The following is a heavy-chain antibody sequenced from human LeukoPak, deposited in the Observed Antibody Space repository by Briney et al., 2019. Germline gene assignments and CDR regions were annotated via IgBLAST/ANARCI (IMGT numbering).Heavy chain of an antibody. J-gene: IGHJ4*02. CDR2: ISGSAGST. CDR1: GLTFSSYA. CDR3: AKVDSSGYYPYYFDY. D-gene: IGHD3-22*01. Sequence: GGSLRLSCAASGLTFSSYAMSWVRQAPGKGLEWVSAISGSAGSTFYADSVKGRFTISRDNSENTLYLQMNSLRAEDTAVYYCAKVDSSGYYPYYFDYWGQGTLVTVSS. V-gene: IGHV3-23*01.